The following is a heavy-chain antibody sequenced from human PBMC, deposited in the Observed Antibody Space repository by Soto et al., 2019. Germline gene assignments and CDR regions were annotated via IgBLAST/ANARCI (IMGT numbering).Heavy chain of an antibody. CDR3: ASYWDIVVVPAAPGYFDY. V-gene: IGHV3-23*01. CDR1: GFTFSSYA. D-gene: IGHD2-2*01. J-gene: IGHJ4*02. CDR2: ISGSGGST. Sequence: GGSLRLSCAASGFTFSSYAMSWVRQAPGKGLEWVSAISGSGGSTYYADSVKGRFTISRDNSKNTLYLQMNSLRAEDTAVYYCASYWDIVVVPAAPGYFDYWGQGTLVTVSS.